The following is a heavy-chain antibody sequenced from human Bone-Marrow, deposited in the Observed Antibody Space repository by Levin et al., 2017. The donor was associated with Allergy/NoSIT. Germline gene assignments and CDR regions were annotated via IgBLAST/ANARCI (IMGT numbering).Heavy chain of an antibody. V-gene: IGHV3-23*01. CDR1: GFTFTNYA. D-gene: IGHD4-11*01. CDR2: ISYSGGIT. J-gene: IGHJ4*02. CDR3: TKFHDYSNPFLRPIFDY. Sequence: GESLKISCAASGFTFTNYAMNWVRQAPGEGLEWVSAISYSGGITYYADSVKGRFTISRDNSKNTLYLQMNSLRAEDTAVYYCTKFHDYSNPFLRPIFDYWGQGTLVTVSS.